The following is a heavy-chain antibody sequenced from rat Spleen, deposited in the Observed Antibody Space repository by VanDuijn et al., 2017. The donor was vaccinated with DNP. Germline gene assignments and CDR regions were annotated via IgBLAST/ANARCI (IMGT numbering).Heavy chain of an antibody. CDR2: ISYDGNRI. J-gene: IGHJ2*01. Sequence: EVQLVESGGGLVQPGRSLKLSCVASGFTFSDFNMAWVRQAPKEGLECVSIISYDGNRIYYRDSVKGRFTFSRDNAEGTLYLQMDSLRSEDTATYYCARHRIYNNLFDYWGQGVMVTVSS. V-gene: IGHV5-7*01. CDR1: GFTFSDFN. D-gene: IGHD1-10*01. CDR3: ARHRIYNNLFDY.